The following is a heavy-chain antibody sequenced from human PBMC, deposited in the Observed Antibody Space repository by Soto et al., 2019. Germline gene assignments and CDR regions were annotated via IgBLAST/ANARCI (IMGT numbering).Heavy chain of an antibody. Sequence: SVKVSCKASGGTFSSYTISWVRQAPGQGLEWMGRIIPILGIANYAQKFQGRVTITADKSTSTAYMELSSLRSEDTAVYYCARETPCRCTNHYYYYYYMDGWGKGTTVPGSS. D-gene: IGHD2-2*01. J-gene: IGHJ6*03. CDR3: ARETPCRCTNHYYYYYYMDG. V-gene: IGHV1-69*04. CDR2: IIPILGIA. CDR1: GGTFSSYT.